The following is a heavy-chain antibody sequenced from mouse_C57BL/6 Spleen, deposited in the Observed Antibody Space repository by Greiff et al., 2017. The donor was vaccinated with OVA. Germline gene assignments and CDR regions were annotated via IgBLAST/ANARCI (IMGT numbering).Heavy chain of an antibody. CDR3: ARPYGSSYVWYFDV. Sequence: VQLQQPGAELVKPGASVKMSCKASGYTFTSYWITWVKQRPGQGLEWIGDIYPGSGSTNYNEKFKSKATLTVDTSSSTAYMQLSSLTSEDSAVYYGARPYGSSYVWYFDVWGTGTTVTVSS. D-gene: IGHD1-1*01. V-gene: IGHV1-55*01. J-gene: IGHJ1*03. CDR2: IYPGSGST. CDR1: GYTFTSYW.